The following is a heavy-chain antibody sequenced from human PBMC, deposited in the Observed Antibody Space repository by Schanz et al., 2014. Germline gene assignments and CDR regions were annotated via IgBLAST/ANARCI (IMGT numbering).Heavy chain of an antibody. Sequence: QVQLVQSGAEVKKPGSSMKVSCKASGGTFNSYTINWVRQAPGQGLEWMGWISAYNGHTDYAQKLQGRVTLTTDTSTSTAYMELRNLRSDDTAVYYCARAKRFGDMDVWGQGTTXTVSS. CDR1: GGTFNSYT. J-gene: IGHJ6*02. D-gene: IGHD3-10*01. CDR2: ISAYNGHT. CDR3: ARAKRFGDMDV. V-gene: IGHV1-18*01.